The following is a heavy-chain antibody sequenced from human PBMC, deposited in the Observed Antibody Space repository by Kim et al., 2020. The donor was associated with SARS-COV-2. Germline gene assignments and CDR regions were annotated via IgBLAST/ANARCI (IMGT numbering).Heavy chain of an antibody. D-gene: IGHD2-8*02. CDR2: INYEATT. V-gene: IGHV4-34*01. J-gene: IGHJ3*02. CDR1: GGSLSGYY. Sequence: SETLSLTCDVYGGSLSGYYWSWVRQPPGKGLEWVGEINYEATTAYSPSLKSRVTLSVDMSRNQLSLRLTSVTAADTAVYYCARHITGNRAFDIWGQGTLVTVSS. CDR3: ARHITGNRAFDI.